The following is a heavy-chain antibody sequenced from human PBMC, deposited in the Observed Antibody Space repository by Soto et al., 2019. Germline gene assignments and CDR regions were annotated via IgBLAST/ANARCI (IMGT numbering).Heavy chain of an antibody. CDR2: ITYDGSNQ. Sequence: PGGSLRLSCAASGFIFRSYTMHWVRRAPGKGLEWLGVITYDGSNQYYADSVKGRFTISRDNSRDMLYLQMNSLRPDDTALYYCVRAPSGSYPEFDYWGQGTLVTVSS. CDR3: VRAPSGSYPEFDY. D-gene: IGHD1-26*01. CDR1: GFIFRSYT. V-gene: IGHV3-30-3*01. J-gene: IGHJ4*02.